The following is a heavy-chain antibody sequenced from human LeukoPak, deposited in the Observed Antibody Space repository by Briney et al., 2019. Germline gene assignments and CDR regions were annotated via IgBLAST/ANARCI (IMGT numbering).Heavy chain of an antibody. CDR1: GGSISSYY. CDR2: IYTSGST. V-gene: IGHV4-4*07. D-gene: IGHD6-19*01. J-gene: IGHJ4*02. CDR3: ARGAWLGPIDY. Sequence: PSETLSLTCTVSGGSISSYYWSWLRQPAGKGLEWIRRIYTSGSTNYNPSLKSRVTMSVDTSKNQFSLKLSSVTAADTAVYYCARGAWLGPIDYWGQGTLVTVSS.